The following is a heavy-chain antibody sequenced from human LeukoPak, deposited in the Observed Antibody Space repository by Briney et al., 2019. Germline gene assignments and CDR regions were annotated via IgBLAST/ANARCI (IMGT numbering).Heavy chain of an antibody. Sequence: GGSLRLSCAASGFTFSTYAMSWVRQAPGKGLEWVSAISGSGGSTYYADSVKGRFTISRDNSKNTLYLQMNSLRAEDTAVYYCAKGAAVVTWAGAFGYWGQGTLVTVSS. CDR1: GFTFSTYA. J-gene: IGHJ4*02. V-gene: IGHV3-23*01. D-gene: IGHD4-23*01. CDR2: ISGSGGST. CDR3: AKGAAVVTWAGAFGY.